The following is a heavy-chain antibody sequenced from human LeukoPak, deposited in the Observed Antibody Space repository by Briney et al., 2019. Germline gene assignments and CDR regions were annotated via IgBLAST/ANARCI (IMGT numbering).Heavy chain of an antibody. CDR1: GLTFSSYA. CDR3: ARDNHYYMDV. J-gene: IGHJ6*03. V-gene: IGHV3-30*04. CDR2: ISYDGSNK. D-gene: IGHD1-14*01. Sequence: GRSLRLSCAASGLTFSSYAMHWVRQAPGKGLQWVAVISYDGSNKYYADSVKGRFTISRDNSKNTLYLQMNSLRAEDTAVYYCARDNHYYMDVWGKGTTVTVSS.